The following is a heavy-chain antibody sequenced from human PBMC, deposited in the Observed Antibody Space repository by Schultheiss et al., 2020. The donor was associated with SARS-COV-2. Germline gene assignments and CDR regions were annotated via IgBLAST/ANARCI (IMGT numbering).Heavy chain of an antibody. CDR3: ARESGGSNFDF. V-gene: IGHV4-59*01. CDR2: IYYSGST. J-gene: IGHJ4*02. Sequence: ETLSLTCAVYGGSFSGYYWSWIRQPPGKGLEWIGYIYYSGSTNYNPSLKSRVMISVDMSKNQFSLKLRSVTAADTAVYYCARESGGSNFDFWGQGILVTVSS. CDR1: GGSFSGYY. D-gene: IGHD3-3*01.